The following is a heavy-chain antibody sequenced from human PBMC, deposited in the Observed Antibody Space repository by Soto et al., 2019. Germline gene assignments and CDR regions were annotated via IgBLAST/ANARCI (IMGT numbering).Heavy chain of an antibody. V-gene: IGHV1-69*13. CDR1: GGTFSSYA. J-gene: IGHJ5*02. Sequence: ASVKVSCKASGGTFSSYAISWVRQAPGQGLEWMGGIIPIFGTANYAQKFQGRVTITADESTSTAYMELSSLRSEDTAVYYCAREVYSGSFPFDPWGQGTLVTVSS. D-gene: IGHD1-26*01. CDR3: AREVYSGSFPFDP. CDR2: IIPIFGTA.